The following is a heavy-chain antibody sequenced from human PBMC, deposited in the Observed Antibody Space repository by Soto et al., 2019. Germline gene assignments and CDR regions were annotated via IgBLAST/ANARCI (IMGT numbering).Heavy chain of an antibody. D-gene: IGHD3-16*01. Sequence: PGGSLRLSCAASVFTLSRYWMTWVREAPGKGLEWVANIKQDGSEKYYVDSVKGRFTISRDNAKNSLYLQMNSLRAEDTAVYYCARRIMNTAVYYYYGMDVWGQGTTVTVSS. CDR1: VFTLSRYW. CDR2: IKQDGSEK. J-gene: IGHJ6*02. V-gene: IGHV3-7*01. CDR3: ARRIMNTAVYYYYGMDV.